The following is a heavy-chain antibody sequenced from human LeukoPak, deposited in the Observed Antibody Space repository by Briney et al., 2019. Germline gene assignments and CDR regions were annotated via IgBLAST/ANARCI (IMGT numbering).Heavy chain of an antibody. CDR1: GYTFTSYG. D-gene: IGHD3-16*02. J-gene: IGHJ4*02. Sequence: ASVKVSCKASGYTFTSYGISWVRQAPGQGLEGMGWISAYNGNTNYAQKLQGRVTMTTDTSTSTAYMELRSLRSDDTAVYSCARVGGELSLYQGYFDYWGQGTLVTVSS. V-gene: IGHV1-18*01. CDR2: ISAYNGNT. CDR3: ARVGGELSLYQGYFDY.